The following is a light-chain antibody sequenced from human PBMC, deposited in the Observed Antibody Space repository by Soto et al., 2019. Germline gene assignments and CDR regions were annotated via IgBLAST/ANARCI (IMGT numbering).Light chain of an antibody. V-gene: IGKV3-20*01. Sequence: EIVLTQSPGTLSLSPGERATLSCRASQTISNNYLAWYQQKPGQAPRLLVYDASTRASDIEGRFSVSGSGTDFTLTISRLEPEDFAVYYCQQYGSSPTYTFGQGTKLEIK. J-gene: IGKJ2*01. CDR2: DAS. CDR3: QQYGSSPTYT. CDR1: QTISNNY.